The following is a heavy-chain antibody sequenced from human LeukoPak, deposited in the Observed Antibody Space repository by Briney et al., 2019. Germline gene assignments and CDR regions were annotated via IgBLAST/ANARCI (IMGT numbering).Heavy chain of an antibody. CDR1: GYTFTGYY. J-gene: IGHJ2*01. V-gene: IGHV1-2*02. Sequence: ASVKVSCKASGYTFTGYYMRWVRQAPGQGLEWMGWINPNSGGTNYAQKFQGRVTMTRDTSISTAYMELSSLRSEDTAVYYCARTYYYGSGREYYWYFDLWGRGTLVTVSS. CDR3: ARTYYYGSGREYYWYFDL. CDR2: INPNSGGT. D-gene: IGHD3-10*01.